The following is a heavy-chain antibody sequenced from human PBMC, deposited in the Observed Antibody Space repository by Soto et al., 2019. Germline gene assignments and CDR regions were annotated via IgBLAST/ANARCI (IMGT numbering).Heavy chain of an antibody. V-gene: IGHV3-48*02. J-gene: IGHJ4*02. CDR3: ARGSSVDY. CDR1: GFTFTDYA. CDR2: ISSTGYTK. Sequence: EEQLVESGGALVQPGGSLRLSCAASGFTFTDYAMNWVRQAPGQGLEWISYISSTGYTKYYADSVKGRFTISRDSATNSVYLQMSSLRDEDTAVSYCARGSSVDYWGQGTLVTVSS.